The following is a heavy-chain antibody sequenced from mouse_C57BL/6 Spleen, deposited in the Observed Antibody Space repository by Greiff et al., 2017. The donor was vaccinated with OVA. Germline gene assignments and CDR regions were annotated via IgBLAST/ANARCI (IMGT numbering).Heavy chain of an antibody. CDR1: GYSITSGYY. Sequence: EVKVEESGPGLVKPSQSLSLTCSVTGYSITSGYYWNWIRQFPGNKLEWMGYISYDGSNNYNPSLKNRISITRDTSKNQFFLKLNSVTTEDTATYYCARGRWDFDYWGQGTTLTVSS. CDR3: ARGRWDFDY. CDR2: ISYDGSN. V-gene: IGHV3-6*01. J-gene: IGHJ2*01.